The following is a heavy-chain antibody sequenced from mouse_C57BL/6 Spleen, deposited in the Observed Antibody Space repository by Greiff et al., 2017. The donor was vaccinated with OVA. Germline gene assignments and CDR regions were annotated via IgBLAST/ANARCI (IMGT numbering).Heavy chain of an antibody. CDR1: GFTFSDYG. V-gene: IGHV5-17*01. Sequence: DVMLVESGGGLVKPGGSLKLSCAASGFTFSDYGMHWVRQAPEKGLEWVAYISSGSSTIYYADTVKGRFTISRDNAKNTLFLQMTSLRSEDTAMYYCARVWDDAMDYWGQGTSVTVSS. CDR2: ISSGSSTI. J-gene: IGHJ4*01. CDR3: ARVWDDAMDY. D-gene: IGHD4-1*01.